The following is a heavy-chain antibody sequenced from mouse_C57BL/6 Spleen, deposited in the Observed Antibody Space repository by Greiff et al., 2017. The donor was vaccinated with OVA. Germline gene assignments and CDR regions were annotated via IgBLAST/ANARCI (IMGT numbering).Heavy chain of an antibody. CDR1: GYTFTDYY. Sequence: QLQQSGPELVKPGASVKISCKASGYTFTDYYMNWVKQSHGKSLEWIGDINPNNGGTSYNQKFKGKATLTVDKSSSTAYMELRSLTSEDSAVYYCARGGYYYFDYWGQGTTLTVSS. V-gene: IGHV1-26*01. J-gene: IGHJ2*01. D-gene: IGHD2-3*01. CDR3: ARGGYYYFDY. CDR2: INPNNGGT.